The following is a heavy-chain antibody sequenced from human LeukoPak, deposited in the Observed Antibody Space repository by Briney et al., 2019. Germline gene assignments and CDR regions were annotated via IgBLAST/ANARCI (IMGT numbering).Heavy chain of an antibody. D-gene: IGHD6-19*01. J-gene: IGHJ4*02. CDR3: ARRGIAVGMIDY. Sequence: ASVKVSCKASGYTFIEYYLHWVRQAPGQGLEWLGWINPNSGGTNYAQKFQGRVTMTRDTSISTAYLQWSSLKASDTAMYYCARRGIAVGMIDYWGQGTLVTVSS. V-gene: IGHV1-2*02. CDR2: INPNSGGT. CDR1: GYTFIEYY.